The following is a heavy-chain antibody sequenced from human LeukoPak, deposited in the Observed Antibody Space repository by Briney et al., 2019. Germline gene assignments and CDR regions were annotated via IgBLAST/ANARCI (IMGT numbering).Heavy chain of an antibody. J-gene: IGHJ4*02. CDR1: GYTFTSYG. CDR2: ISAYNGNT. V-gene: IGHV1-18*01. Sequence: ASVKVSCKASGYTFTSYGISWVQQAPGQGLEWMGWISAYNGNTNYAQKLQGRVTMTTDTSTSTAYMELRSLRSDDTAVYYCARRDNWGDAYYFDYWGQGTLVTVSS. CDR3: ARRDNWGDAYYFDY. D-gene: IGHD7-27*01.